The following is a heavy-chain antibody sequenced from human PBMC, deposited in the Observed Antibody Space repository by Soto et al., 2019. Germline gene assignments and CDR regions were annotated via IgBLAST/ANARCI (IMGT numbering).Heavy chain of an antibody. V-gene: IGHV3-23*01. CDR1: GFTLSGYA. J-gene: IGHJ4*02. Sequence: PGGSLRLSCAASGFTLSGYAMSWVRQAPGKGLEWVSAISGSGGSTYYADSVKGRFTISRDNSKNTLYLQMNSLRAEDTAVYYCAGDGYSRRFDYWGQGTLVTVSS. CDR2: ISGSGGST. CDR3: AGDGYSRRFDY. D-gene: IGHD6-13*01.